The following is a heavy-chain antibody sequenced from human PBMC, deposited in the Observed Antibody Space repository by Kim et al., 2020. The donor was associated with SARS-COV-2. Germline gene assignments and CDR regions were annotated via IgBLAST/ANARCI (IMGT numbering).Heavy chain of an antibody. V-gene: IGHV6-1*01. Sequence: SQTLSLTCAISGDRVSDNSATWNWLRRSPSRGLEWLGRTYYRAGWLEDYAASVTGRISVRPDTAKNQFSLHLNSVTPDDTAVYYCARDAGFAISVFDYWGQDILVTVSS. CDR3: ARDAGFAISVFDY. CDR1: GDRVSDNSAT. J-gene: IGHJ4*02. CDR2: TYYRAGWLE. D-gene: IGHD6-25*01.